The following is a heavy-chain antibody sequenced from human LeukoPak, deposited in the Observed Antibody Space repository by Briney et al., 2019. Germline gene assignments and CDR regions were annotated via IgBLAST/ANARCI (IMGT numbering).Heavy chain of an antibody. CDR1: GGSFSGYY. J-gene: IGHJ5*02. V-gene: IGHV4-34*01. CDR2: INHSGST. D-gene: IGHD1-26*01. Sequence: SETLSLTCAVYGGSFSGYYWSWIRQPPGKGLEWIGEINHSGSTNYNPSLKSRVTISVDTSKNQFSLKLSSVTAADTAVYYCARGLVGATIPLAWGQGTLVTVSS. CDR3: ARGLVGATIPLA.